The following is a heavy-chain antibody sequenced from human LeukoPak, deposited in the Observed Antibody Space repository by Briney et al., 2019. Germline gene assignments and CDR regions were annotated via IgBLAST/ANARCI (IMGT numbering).Heavy chain of an antibody. V-gene: IGHV4-59*01. CDR1: GGSISSYY. CDR3: ARVAPTSAFDV. CDR2: IYYSGST. J-gene: IGHJ3*01. D-gene: IGHD2/OR15-2a*01. Sequence: SETLSLTCTVSGGSISSYYWSWIGQPPGKGLEWIGYIYYSGSTNYNPSLKSRVTISVDTSKNQFSLKLSSVTAADTAVYYCARVAPTSAFDVGRQATMVTVSS.